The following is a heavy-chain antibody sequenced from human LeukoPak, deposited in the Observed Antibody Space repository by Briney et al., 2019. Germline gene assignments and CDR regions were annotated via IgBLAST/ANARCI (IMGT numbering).Heavy chain of an antibody. CDR2: IIGSAVNT. CDR3: AKYTSGTSYRGLDQ. J-gene: IGHJ4*02. CDR1: GLIVSSYG. D-gene: IGHD3-10*01. V-gene: IGHV3-23*01. Sequence: PGGSLRLSCGASGLIVSSYGMSWVRQAPGKGLEWVSTIIGSAVNTYYADSVKGRFTISRDDSKNTVYLQMNSLRAEDTAVYSCAKYTSGTSYRGLDQWGQGTLVTVSS.